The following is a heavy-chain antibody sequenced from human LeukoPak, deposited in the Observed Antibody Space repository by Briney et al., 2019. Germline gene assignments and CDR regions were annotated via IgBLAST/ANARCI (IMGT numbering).Heavy chain of an antibody. Sequence: GGSLRLSCTSSEITFSGYWMSWVRQAPGKGLEWVANIKQDGSEKYYVDSLKGRFTISRDNAKNSLYLQMNSLRVEDTAVYYCATSQTTSGRYGNAFDIWGQGTMVTVPS. CDR1: EITFSGYW. V-gene: IGHV3-7*01. J-gene: IGHJ3*02. D-gene: IGHD6-19*01. CDR3: ATSQTTSGRYGNAFDI. CDR2: IKQDGSEK.